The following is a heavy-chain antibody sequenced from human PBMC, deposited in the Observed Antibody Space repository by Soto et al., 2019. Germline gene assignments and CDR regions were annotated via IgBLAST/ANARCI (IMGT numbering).Heavy chain of an antibody. CDR3: ARGLYYYEGEEAFDI. Sequence: EVQLVESGGGLVQPGGSLRLSCAASGFTFSSYEMNWVRQAPGKGLEWVSYISTSGSTIYYADSVKGRFTISRENAKNSLYLKMNSLRAEDTAVYYCARGLYYYEGEEAFDIWGQGTTVTVS. D-gene: IGHD3-22*01. CDR2: ISTSGSTI. J-gene: IGHJ3*02. CDR1: GFTFSSYE. V-gene: IGHV3-48*03.